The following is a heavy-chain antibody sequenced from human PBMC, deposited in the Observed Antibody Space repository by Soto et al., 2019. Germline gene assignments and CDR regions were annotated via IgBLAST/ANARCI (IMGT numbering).Heavy chain of an antibody. J-gene: IGHJ6*01. CDR1: GFTFRNYV. V-gene: IGHV3-33*01. CDR3: GRVDHYESCCYYYDYGMDV. D-gene: IGHD3-16*01. Sequence: GWSLRLSCAASGFTFRNYVMHWVRQAPGKGLEWVAVIWNDGSNKYYADSVKGRFTISRDNSRNTLYLQMSSLRAEDTAVYYCGRVDHYESCCYYYDYGMDVLGQGTTGTVSS. CDR2: IWNDGSNK.